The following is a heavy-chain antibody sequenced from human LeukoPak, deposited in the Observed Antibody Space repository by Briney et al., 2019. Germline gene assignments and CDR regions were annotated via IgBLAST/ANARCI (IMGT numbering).Heavy chain of an antibody. CDR1: GASISSYY. D-gene: IGHD3-10*01. Sequence: SETLSLTCTVSGASISSYYWNWIRQPPGKGLEWIGYISYSGSTHYNPSLKSRVTISVDTSKNQFSLKLSSVTAADTAVYYCSRLTNYGYHYYYGMDVWGQGTTVTVSS. J-gene: IGHJ6*02. CDR3: SRLTNYGYHYYYGMDV. V-gene: IGHV4-59*08. CDR2: ISYSGST.